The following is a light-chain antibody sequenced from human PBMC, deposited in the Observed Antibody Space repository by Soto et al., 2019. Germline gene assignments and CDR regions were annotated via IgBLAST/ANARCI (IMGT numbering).Light chain of an antibody. J-gene: IGLJ2*01. CDR3: SSYTSSGTSVV. Sequence: QSVLTQPASVSGSPGQSITISCTGTSSDVGGYNYVSWYQQHPGKAPKLMIYDVSNRPSGVSNRFSGSKSCNTASLTISGLQAEDEADYYCSSYTSSGTSVVFGGGTKVTVL. CDR2: DVS. V-gene: IGLV2-14*01. CDR1: SSDVGGYNY.